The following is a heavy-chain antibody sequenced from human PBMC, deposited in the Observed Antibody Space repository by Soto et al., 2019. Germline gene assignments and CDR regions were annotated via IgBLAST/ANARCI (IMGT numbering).Heavy chain of an antibody. J-gene: IGHJ4*02. Sequence: QVQLVESGGGVVQPGRSLRLSCAASGFTFSSYAIHWVRQAPVKGLEWVAVISYDGSNKYYADSVKGRFTISRDNSKNTLYLQMNRLRAEETAVYYCARSDTARAIHPFDYWGQGPLVTVCS. D-gene: IGHD5-18*01. V-gene: IGHV3-30*14. CDR3: ARSDTARAIHPFDY. CDR1: GFTFSSYA. CDR2: ISYDGSNK.